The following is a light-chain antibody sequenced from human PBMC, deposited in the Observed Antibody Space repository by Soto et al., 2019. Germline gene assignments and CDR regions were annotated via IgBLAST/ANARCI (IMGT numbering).Light chain of an antibody. V-gene: IGLV2-14*01. CDR1: SNDVGGYNY. CDR2: DVS. J-gene: IGLJ1*01. CDR3: SSYTSSSTPYV. Sequence: QSALTQPASVSGSPGQSIAISCTGTSNDVGGYNYVSWYQHHPGKAPKLMIYDVSNRPSGVSKRFSGSKSGNTASLTISGLQAEDEADYYCSSYTSSSTPYVFGTGTKLTVL.